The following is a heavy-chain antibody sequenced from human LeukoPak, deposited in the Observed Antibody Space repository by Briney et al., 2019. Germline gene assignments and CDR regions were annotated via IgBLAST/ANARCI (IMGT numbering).Heavy chain of an antibody. CDR2: IYYSGST. D-gene: IGHD3-3*01. CDR1: GGSISSSSYY. J-gene: IGHJ4*02. Sequence: SETLSLTCTVSGGSISSSSYYWGWIRQPPGKGLEWIGSIYYSGSTYYNPSLKSRVTISVDTSKNQFFLKLSSVTAADTAVYYCATFPKSDYDFWSGHFDYWGQGALVTVSS. CDR3: ATFPKSDYDFWSGHFDY. V-gene: IGHV4-39*01.